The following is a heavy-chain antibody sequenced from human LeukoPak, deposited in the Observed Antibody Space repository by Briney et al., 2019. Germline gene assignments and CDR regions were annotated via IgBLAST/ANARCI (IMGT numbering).Heavy chain of an antibody. CDR1: GFTFSSYS. J-gene: IGHJ4*02. CDR2: ISSSSSYI. D-gene: IGHD6-13*01. CDR3: AKMEYSSSWYGYFDY. Sequence: PGGSLRLSCVASGFTFSSYSMNWVRQAPGKGLEWVSSISSSSSYIYYADSVKGRFTISRDNAKNSLYLQMNSLRAEDTAVYYCAKMEYSSSWYGYFDYWGQGTLVTVSS. V-gene: IGHV3-21*01.